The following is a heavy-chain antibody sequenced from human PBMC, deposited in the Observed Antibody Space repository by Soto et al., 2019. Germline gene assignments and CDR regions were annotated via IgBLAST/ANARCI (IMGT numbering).Heavy chain of an antibody. Sequence: QVHLVQSGAEVKKPGASVKVSCKASGYTFTSYGISWVRLAPGQGLEWMGWISGYDGNTKYAQKFQGIVTMTTDTSTSTAYMELRSLRSDDTAIYFCARGDAIVAATPLRFGGQGTLVTVSS. D-gene: IGHD2-15*01. V-gene: IGHV1-18*01. CDR2: ISGYDGNT. CDR1: GYTFTSYG. CDR3: ARGDAIVAATPLRF. J-gene: IGHJ4*02.